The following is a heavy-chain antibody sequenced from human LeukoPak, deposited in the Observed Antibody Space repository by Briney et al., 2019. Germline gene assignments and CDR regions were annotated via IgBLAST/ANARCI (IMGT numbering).Heavy chain of an antibody. J-gene: IGHJ4*02. Sequence: SVKVSCKASGGTFSSYAISWVRQAPGQGLEWMGRTIPIFGTANYAQKFQGRVTITTDESTSTAYMELSSLRSEDTAVYYCARVLPGYGSGSYPLLKYWGQGTLVTVSS. V-gene: IGHV1-69*05. CDR1: GGTFSSYA. CDR2: TIPIFGTA. CDR3: ARVLPGYGSGSYPLLKY. D-gene: IGHD3-10*01.